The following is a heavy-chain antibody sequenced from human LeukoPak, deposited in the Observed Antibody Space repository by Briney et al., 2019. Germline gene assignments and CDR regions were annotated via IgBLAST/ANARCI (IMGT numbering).Heavy chain of an antibody. CDR2: IYYSGST. J-gene: IGHJ6*03. D-gene: IGHD3-22*01. Sequence: SETLSLTCTVSGGSISSYYWSWIRQPPGKGLEWIGYIYYSGSTNYNPSLKIRVTISVDTSKNQFSLKLSSVTAADTAVYYCARGTYYYDSSGYYYSYYYYYMDVWGKGTTVTVSS. V-gene: IGHV4-59*01. CDR1: GGSISSYY. CDR3: ARGTYYYDSSGYYYSYYYYYMDV.